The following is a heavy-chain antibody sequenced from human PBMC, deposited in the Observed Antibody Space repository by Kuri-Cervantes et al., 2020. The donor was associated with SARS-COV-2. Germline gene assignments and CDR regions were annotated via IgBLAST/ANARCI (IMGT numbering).Heavy chain of an antibody. CDR1: GGTFSSYA. Sequence: SVKVSCKASGGTFSSYAISWVRQAPGQGLEWMGRIIPISGTANYAQKFQARVTITADESTSTAYMELSSLRSEDTAVYYCAKFGRNWNAEGYWGQGTLVTVSS. J-gene: IGHJ4*02. V-gene: IGHV1-69*13. CDR2: IIPISGTA. CDR3: AKFGRNWNAEGY. D-gene: IGHD1-20*01.